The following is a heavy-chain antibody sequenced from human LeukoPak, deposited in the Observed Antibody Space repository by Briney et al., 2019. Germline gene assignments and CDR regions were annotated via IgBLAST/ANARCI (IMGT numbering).Heavy chain of an antibody. CDR2: IIPIFGTA. Sequence: ASVKVSCKASGGTFSSYAISWVRQAPGQGLEWMGGIIPIFGTANYAQKFQGRVTITADKSTSTAYMELSSLRSEDTAVYYCARFRGDLDYYMDVWGKGTTVTVSS. D-gene: IGHD6-25*01. J-gene: IGHJ6*03. V-gene: IGHV1-69*06. CDR3: ARFRGDLDYYMDV. CDR1: GGTFSSYA.